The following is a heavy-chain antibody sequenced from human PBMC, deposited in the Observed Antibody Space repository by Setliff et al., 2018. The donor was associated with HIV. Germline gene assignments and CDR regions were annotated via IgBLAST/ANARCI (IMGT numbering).Heavy chain of an antibody. CDR1: GFTFGDYA. D-gene: IGHD1-26*01. CDR3: ARDGGRGGYYMDV. J-gene: IGHJ6*03. Sequence: GGYRRLSCTASGFTFGDYAMNWVRQAPGKGLEWLSYISSSSRTIYYADSVQGRFTISRDNAKSSLYLQMNSLRAEDTAVYYCARDGGRGGYYMDVWGKGTTVTVSS. CDR2: ISSSSRTI. V-gene: IGHV3-48*01.